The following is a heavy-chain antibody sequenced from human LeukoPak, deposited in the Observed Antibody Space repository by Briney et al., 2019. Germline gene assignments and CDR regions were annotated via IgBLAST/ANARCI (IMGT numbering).Heavy chain of an antibody. Sequence: GSLRLSCAASGFTFSSYGIHWVRQAPGKGLEWVAVIWYDGSNKYYADSVKGRFTISRDNSKNTLYLQMNSLRAEDTAVYYCARNLLRYFDWFEPYYYYYGMDVWGQGTTVTVSS. CDR1: GFTFSSYG. CDR2: IWYDGSNK. CDR3: ARNLLRYFDWFEPYYYYYGMDV. D-gene: IGHD3-9*01. J-gene: IGHJ6*02. V-gene: IGHV3-33*01.